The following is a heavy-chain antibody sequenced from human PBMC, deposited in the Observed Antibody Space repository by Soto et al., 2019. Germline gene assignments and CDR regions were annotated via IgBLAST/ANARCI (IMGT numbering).Heavy chain of an antibody. CDR3: ARHWGVYNWNYARSLYFQH. CDR1: GGSISSSSYY. V-gene: IGHV4-39*01. CDR2: IYYSGST. J-gene: IGHJ1*01. D-gene: IGHD1-7*01. Sequence: QLQLQESGPGLVKPSETLSLTCTVSGGSISSSSYYWGWIRQPPGKGLEWIGSIYYSGSTYYNPSLKSRVTISVDTSKNQFSLKLSSVTAADTAVYYCARHWGVYNWNYARSLYFQHWGQGTLVTVSS.